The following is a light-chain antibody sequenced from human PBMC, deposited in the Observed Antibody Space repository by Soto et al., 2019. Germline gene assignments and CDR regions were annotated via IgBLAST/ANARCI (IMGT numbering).Light chain of an antibody. J-gene: IGLJ1*01. CDR1: SSSIGAGYD. Sequence: QSVLTQPPSVSGAPGQRVTISCAGSSSSIGAGYDVHWYQQLPGAAPKLLIYANSNRPSGVPDRFSGSKSGTSASLAITVLQAEDYSYYYCQSYDSSLYGYVFGSGTKVTVL. V-gene: IGLV1-40*01. CDR2: ANS. CDR3: QSYDSSLYGYV.